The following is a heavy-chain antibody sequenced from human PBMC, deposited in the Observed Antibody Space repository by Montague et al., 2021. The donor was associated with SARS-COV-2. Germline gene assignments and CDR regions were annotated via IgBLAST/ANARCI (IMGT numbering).Heavy chain of an antibody. D-gene: IGHD4-23*01. CDR2: IYDGGAV. J-gene: IGHJ3*02. CDR1: GGSIPSYY. CDR3: VRDNPYGGPRGAYDI. V-gene: IGHV4-59*01. Sequence: SETLSLTCTVSGGSIPSYYWSWLRRSPGKGLEWIAYIYDGGAVNYNPSLGSRVTISTDTSKNQLSLKVNSVTAADTAVYYCVRDNPYGGPRGAYDIWGQGTVVTVSS.